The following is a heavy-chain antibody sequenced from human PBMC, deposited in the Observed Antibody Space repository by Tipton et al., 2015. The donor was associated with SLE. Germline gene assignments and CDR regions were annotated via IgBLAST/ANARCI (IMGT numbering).Heavy chain of an antibody. CDR3: AREAEGIHD. CDR1: GGSMSSGDYS. D-gene: IGHD6-13*01. J-gene: IGHJ4*02. CDR2: IHYTVST. V-gene: IGHV4-61*08. Sequence: TLSLTCAVSGGSMSSGDYSWSWIRQPPGKGLEWIGDIHYTVSTNYNPSLNSRVTISVDTSKHQVSLKLSSVTAADTAVYYCAREAEGIHDWGRGTLVTVSS.